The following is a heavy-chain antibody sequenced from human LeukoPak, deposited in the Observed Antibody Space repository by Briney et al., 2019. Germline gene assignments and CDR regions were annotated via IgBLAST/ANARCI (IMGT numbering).Heavy chain of an antibody. CDR2: IWYDGNNK. J-gene: IGHJ4*02. CDR3: ARQHCSGGDCYFFD. Sequence: GGSLRLSCAASGFTFSSYGMHWVRQAPGKGLEWVALIWYDGNNKYYADSVKGRFTISRDNSKNTLYLQLSSLRAEDTAVYYCARQHCSGGDCYFFDWGQGTLVTVSS. CDR1: GFTFSSYG. D-gene: IGHD2-15*01. V-gene: IGHV3-33*01.